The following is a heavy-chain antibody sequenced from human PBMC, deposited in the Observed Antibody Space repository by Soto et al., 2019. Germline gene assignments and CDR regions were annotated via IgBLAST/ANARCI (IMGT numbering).Heavy chain of an antibody. Sequence: GGSLRLSCAASGFTFSSYGMHWVRQAPGKGLEWVAVIWYDGSNKYYADSVKGRFTISRDNSKNTLYLQMNSLRAEDTAVYYCARDTSYGSGSSRLYYYGMDVWGQGTTVTSP. D-gene: IGHD3-10*01. CDR2: IWYDGSNK. CDR1: GFTFSSYG. V-gene: IGHV3-33*01. CDR3: ARDTSYGSGSSRLYYYGMDV. J-gene: IGHJ6*02.